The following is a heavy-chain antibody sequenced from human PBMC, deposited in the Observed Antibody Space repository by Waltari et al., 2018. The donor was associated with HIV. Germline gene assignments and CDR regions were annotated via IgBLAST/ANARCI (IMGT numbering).Heavy chain of an antibody. D-gene: IGHD4-17*01. CDR1: GFTFSSYA. J-gene: IGHJ4*02. CDR2: ISYDGSNK. CDR3: AGLYGDAY. Sequence: QVQLVESGGGVVQPGRSLRLSCAASGFTFSSYAMHWVRQAPGKGLEWVAVISYDGSNKYYADSVKGRFTISRDNSKNTLYLQMNSLRAEDTAVYYCAGLYGDAYWGQGTLVTVSS. V-gene: IGHV3-30*04.